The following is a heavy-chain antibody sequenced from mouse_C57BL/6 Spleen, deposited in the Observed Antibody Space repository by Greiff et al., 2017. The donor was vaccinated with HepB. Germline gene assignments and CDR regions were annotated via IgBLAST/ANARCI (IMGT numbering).Heavy chain of an antibody. CDR1: GYSITSGYY. V-gene: IGHV3-6*01. J-gene: IGHJ4*01. D-gene: IGHD2-3*01. CDR2: ISYDGSN. CDR3: ARRDGYYNAMDY. Sequence: EVQLQESGPGLVKPSQSLSLTCSVTGYSITSGYYWNWIRQFPGNKLEWMGYISYDGSNNYNPSLKNRISITRDTSKNQFFLKLNSVTTEDTATYYCARRDGYYNAMDYWGQGTSVTVSS.